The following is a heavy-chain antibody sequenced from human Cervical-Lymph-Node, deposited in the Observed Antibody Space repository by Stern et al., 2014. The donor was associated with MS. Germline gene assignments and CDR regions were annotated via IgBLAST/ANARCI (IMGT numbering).Heavy chain of an antibody. V-gene: IGHV5-51*01. CDR3: ARKDSSGYYSQIDN. CDR2: IYPGDSET. D-gene: IGHD3-22*01. J-gene: IGHJ4*02. Sequence: EVQLVESGAEVKKPGDSLKISCKGSGYIFANYWIGWVRQMPGKGLELTGIIYPGDSETRYNPSFHGQVTISADKSISTAYLQWSSLRESDTAIYYCARKDSSGYYSQIDNWGQGTLVTVSS. CDR1: GYIFANYW.